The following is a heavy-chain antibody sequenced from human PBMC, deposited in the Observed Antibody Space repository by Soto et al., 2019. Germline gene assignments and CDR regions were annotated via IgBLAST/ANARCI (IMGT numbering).Heavy chain of an antibody. V-gene: IGHV3-74*01. J-gene: IGHJ6*02. D-gene: IGHD1-1*01. CDR1: GFTFSSYW. Sequence: GGSLRLSCAASGFTFSSYWMHWVRQAPGKGLVWVSRINSDGSSTSYADSVKGRFTISRDNAKNTLYLQMNSLRAEDTAVYYCAXDGRVLAYYYYYYGMDVWGQGTTVTVSS. CDR3: AXDGRVLAYYYYYYGMDV. CDR2: INSDGSST.